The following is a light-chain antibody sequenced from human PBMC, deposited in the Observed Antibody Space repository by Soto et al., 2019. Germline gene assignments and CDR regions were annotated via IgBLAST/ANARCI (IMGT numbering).Light chain of an antibody. J-gene: IGKJ5*01. CDR1: QGISSF. CDR2: AAS. Sequence: IHLTQSPSCLSASVGDSVTITCRASQGISSFLAWYQQKPGKAPKLLIYAASTLQSGVPSRFSGSGSGTDFTLTISSLQPEDFATYFCQQLNSYPITFGQGTRLEIK. V-gene: IGKV1-9*01. CDR3: QQLNSYPIT.